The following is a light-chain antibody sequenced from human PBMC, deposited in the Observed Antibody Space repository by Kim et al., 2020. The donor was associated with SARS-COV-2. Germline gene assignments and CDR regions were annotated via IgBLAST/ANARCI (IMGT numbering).Light chain of an antibody. Sequence: QSALTQPASVSGSPGQSIIISCTGSSSDVGGHNFVSWYQQHPGQAPKLMIYDVSKRPSGVSTRFSGSKSDNTVSLTISGLQAEDEAAYFCFSFSSSSTPFVVFGGGTKLIVL. V-gene: IGLV2-14*03. CDR3: FSFSSSSTPFVV. CDR2: DVS. J-gene: IGLJ2*01. CDR1: SSDVGGHNF.